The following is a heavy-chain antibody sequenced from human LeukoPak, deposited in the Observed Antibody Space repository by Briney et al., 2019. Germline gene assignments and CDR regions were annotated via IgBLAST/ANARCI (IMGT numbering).Heavy chain of an antibody. CDR1: GVTVSSNY. V-gene: IGHV3-53*01. CDR3: ARDRFGEGTV. Sequence: GGSPRLSCEASGVTVSSNYMSWVRQAPGKGLEWVSVLYSGGSLYYGDSVKGRFTISSDNSKKTLYLQMNNVRVEDTAMYYCARDRFGEGTVWGQGTSVTVSS. D-gene: IGHD3-10*01. J-gene: IGHJ6*02. CDR2: LYSGGSL.